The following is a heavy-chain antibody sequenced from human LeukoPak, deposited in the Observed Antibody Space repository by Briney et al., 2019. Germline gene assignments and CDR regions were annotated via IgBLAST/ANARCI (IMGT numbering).Heavy chain of an antibody. CDR3: ARAQPTSSWTGFNV. V-gene: IGHV3-23*01. CDR1: GFTFSSYA. J-gene: IGHJ3*01. CDR2: ISGSGRST. D-gene: IGHD6-13*01. Sequence: GGALRLSCAASGFTFSSYAMNWVRQAPGKGLEGVSGISGSGRSTYYADSVKGRFTISRDNSKDALYLQMDSLGAEDTAFYYCARAQPTSSWTGFNVWGQGTMVTVSS.